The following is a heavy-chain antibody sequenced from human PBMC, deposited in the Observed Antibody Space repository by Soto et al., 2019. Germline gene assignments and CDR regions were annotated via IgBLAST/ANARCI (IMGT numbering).Heavy chain of an antibody. CDR1: GGSFSGYY. J-gene: IGHJ6*01. D-gene: IGHD3-16*01. CDR3: ARGRGGLNYYDGMYV. Sequence: SETLSLTCAVYGGSFSGYYWSWIRQPPGKGLEWIGEINHSGSTNYNPSLKSRVTISVDTSKNQFSLKLSSVTAADTAVYYCARGRGGLNYYDGMYVWGKGTTVTVSS. CDR2: INHSGST. V-gene: IGHV4-34*01.